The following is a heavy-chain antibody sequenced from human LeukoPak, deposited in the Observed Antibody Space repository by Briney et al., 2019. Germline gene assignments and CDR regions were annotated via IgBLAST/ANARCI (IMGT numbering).Heavy chain of an antibody. D-gene: IGHD3-10*01. CDR1: GFIFSSYG. V-gene: IGHV3-30*02. CDR2: IRYDGSNE. CDR3: AKDREYYGSGSYQNWFDP. J-gene: IGHJ5*02. Sequence: AEGSLRLSCAASGFIFSSYGMHWVRQAPGKGLEWVTYIRYDGSNERYAESVRGRFTVSRDNSKNTLFLQMNSLRSEDTAVYYCAKDREYYGSGSYQNWFDPWGQGTLVTVSS.